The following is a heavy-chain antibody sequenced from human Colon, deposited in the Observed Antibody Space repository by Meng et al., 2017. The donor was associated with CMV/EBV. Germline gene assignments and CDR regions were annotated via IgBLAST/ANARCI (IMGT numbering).Heavy chain of an antibody. V-gene: IGHV4-59*12. CDR2: IYYSGST. Sequence: GSLRLSCTVSGGSISSYYWSWIRQPPGKGLEWIGYIYYSGSTNYNPSLKSRVTISVDTSKNQFSLRVNSVTAADTAVYYCAREGYSPPIVGALGSWGQGTLVTVSS. CDR1: GGSISSYY. D-gene: IGHD1-26*01. CDR3: AREGYSPPIVGALGS. J-gene: IGHJ5*01.